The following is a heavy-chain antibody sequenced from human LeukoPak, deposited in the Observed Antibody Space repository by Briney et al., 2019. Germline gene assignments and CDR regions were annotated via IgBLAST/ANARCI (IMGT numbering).Heavy chain of an antibody. CDR2: IFYSGST. V-gene: IGHV4-59*08. CDR1: GGSISSYY. CDR3: ARHRGQQLVPPYYYYYYYMDV. J-gene: IGHJ6*03. Sequence: SETLSLTCTVSGGSISSYYWSWIRQPPGKGLEWIGYIFYSGSTNYNPSLKSRVTISVDTSKNQFSLKLSSVTAADTAVYYCARHRGQQLVPPYYYYYYYMDVWGKGTTVTISS. D-gene: IGHD6-13*01.